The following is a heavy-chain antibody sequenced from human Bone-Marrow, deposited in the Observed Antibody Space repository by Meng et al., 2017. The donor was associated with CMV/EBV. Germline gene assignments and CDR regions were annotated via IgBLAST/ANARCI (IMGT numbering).Heavy chain of an antibody. CDR3: ARCGPGDFRRPFDY. CDR1: GYAFSSYG. CDR2: ISPYKGKT. J-gene: IGHJ4*02. V-gene: IGHV1-18*01. D-gene: IGHD3-3*01. Sequence: ASVKVSCKASGYAFSSYGFTWVRQAPGQGLEWMGWISPYKGKTDYAQKFQGRVTMTTDTTTSTAYMELGSLRSDDTAVYYCARCGPGDFRRPFDYWGQGGLVTVSS.